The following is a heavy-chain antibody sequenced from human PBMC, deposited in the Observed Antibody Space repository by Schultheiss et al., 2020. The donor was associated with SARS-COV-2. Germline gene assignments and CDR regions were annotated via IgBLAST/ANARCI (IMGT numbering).Heavy chain of an antibody. Sequence: ASVKVSCKASGYTFTSYGISWVRQAPGQGLEWMGWINAGNGNTKYSQKLQGRVTMTTDTSTSTAYMELRSLRSDDTAVYYCARVRMTTVTDDAFDIWGQGTMVTVSS. D-gene: IGHD4-17*01. V-gene: IGHV1-18*01. CDR2: INAGNGNT. CDR1: GYTFTSYG. CDR3: ARVRMTTVTDDAFDI. J-gene: IGHJ3*02.